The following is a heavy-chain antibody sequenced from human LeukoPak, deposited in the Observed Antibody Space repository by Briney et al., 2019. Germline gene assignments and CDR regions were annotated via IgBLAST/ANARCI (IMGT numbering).Heavy chain of an antibody. CDR1: GGSISSSSHY. V-gene: IGHV4-39*01. J-gene: IGHJ4*02. CDR2: IYLSGST. CDR3: ARQTVLPATHFDF. Sequence: PSETLSLTCTVSGGSISSSSHYWGWIRQPPGKGLEWIGSIYLSGSTLYNPSLKSRLIMSVDTSKNQFSLKLTSVTAADTAMYYCARQTVLPATHFDFWGQGTLVTVS. D-gene: IGHD2-15*01.